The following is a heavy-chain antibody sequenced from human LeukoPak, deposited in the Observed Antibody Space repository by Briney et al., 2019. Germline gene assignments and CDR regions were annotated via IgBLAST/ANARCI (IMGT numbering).Heavy chain of an antibody. J-gene: IGHJ4*02. V-gene: IGHV1-2*02. CDR2: MNPNSGDT. Sequence: EASVTLSFTPSGYTFTSCNIHWVRQAPGQGQEWMGWMNPNSGDTNYAQNFQGRVTMTRDTSISTAYMELSSLRSDDTAVYLYLRGGGRSYCDYWGQGPPVPVSS. CDR3: LRGGGRSYCDY. CDR1: GYTFTSCN. D-gene: IGHD3-10*02.